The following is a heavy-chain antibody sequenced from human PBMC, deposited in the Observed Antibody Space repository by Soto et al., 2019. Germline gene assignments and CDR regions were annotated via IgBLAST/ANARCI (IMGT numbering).Heavy chain of an antibody. V-gene: IGHV4-59*12. Sequence: SETLSLTCTVSGGSISSYYWSWIRQPPGKGLEWIGYIYYSGSTYYNPSLKSRVTISVDTSKNQFSLKLSSVTAADTAVYYCARERPALYYFDDWGQGTLVTVSS. CDR3: ARERPALYYFDD. J-gene: IGHJ4*02. CDR2: IYYSGST. CDR1: GGSISSYY.